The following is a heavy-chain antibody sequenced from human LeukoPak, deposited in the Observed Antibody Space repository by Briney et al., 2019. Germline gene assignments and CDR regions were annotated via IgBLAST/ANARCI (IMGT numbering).Heavy chain of an antibody. Sequence: PSGTLSLTCTVSGYSISSYSYWGWIQQPPGKGLEWIGAIYHSGNTYYHPSLKSRVTISVDTSKNQFSLKLRSVTAADTAVYYCARRAPGDYSGGNWFDPWGQGTLVIVSS. J-gene: IGHJ5*02. D-gene: IGHD4-17*01. CDR2: IYHSGNT. CDR3: ARRAPGDYSGGNWFDP. V-gene: IGHV4-38-2*02. CDR1: GYSISSYSY.